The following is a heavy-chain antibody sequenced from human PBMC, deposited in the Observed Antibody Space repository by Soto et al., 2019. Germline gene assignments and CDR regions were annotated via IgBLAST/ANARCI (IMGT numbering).Heavy chain of an antibody. J-gene: IGHJ4*02. Sequence: GGSLRLSCAASGFTFGGSAMHWVRQASGKELEWVGHIRSKTNSYATAYAESVKGRFTISRDDSMNTAYLQMNSLKTEDTAVYFCTRQTDAVQWLVVPTDYNFDYWGQGTLVTVSS. CDR2: IRSKTNSYAT. CDR3: TRQTDAVQWLVVPTDYNFDY. D-gene: IGHD6-19*01. CDR1: GFTFGGSA. V-gene: IGHV3-73*01.